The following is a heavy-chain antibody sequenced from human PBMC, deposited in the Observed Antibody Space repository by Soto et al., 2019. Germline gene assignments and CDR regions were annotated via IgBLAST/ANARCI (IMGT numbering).Heavy chain of an antibody. CDR3: ARGSRYCSGGTCYRDLDV. V-gene: IGHV4-4*02. CDR2: IYHGGST. J-gene: IGHJ6*04. D-gene: IGHD2-15*01. Sequence: QVQLQESGPGLVKPSGTLSLTCAVSSGSISSTNWWSWVRQPPGKGLEWIGEIYHGGSTNYNPSLKSRVTISADKSKNYFSLELSSVTAADTAVYYCARGSRYCSGGTCYRDLDVWGKGTTVTVSS. CDR1: SGSISSTNW.